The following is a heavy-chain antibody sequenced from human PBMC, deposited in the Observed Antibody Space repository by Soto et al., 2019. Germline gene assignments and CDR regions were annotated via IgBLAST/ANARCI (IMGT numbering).Heavy chain of an antibody. Sequence: EVQLVESGGGLVQPGGSLRLSCAGSEFTFSSYWMSWVRQAPGKGLEWVANIKQGGSEKYYVDSVKGRFTISRDNAKNSLYLQMNSLRAEDTAVYYCAGEGIAVAGTYNYWGQGTLVTVSS. CDR1: EFTFSSYW. J-gene: IGHJ4*02. D-gene: IGHD6-19*01. CDR3: AGEGIAVAGTYNY. V-gene: IGHV3-7*01. CDR2: IKQGGSEK.